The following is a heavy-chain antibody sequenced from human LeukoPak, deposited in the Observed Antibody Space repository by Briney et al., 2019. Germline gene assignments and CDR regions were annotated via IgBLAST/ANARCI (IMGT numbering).Heavy chain of an antibody. V-gene: IGHV1-69*10. CDR1: VGTFTSYA. D-gene: IGHD2-21*02. CDR3: AHEFPCGGDCYGYFYYYGMDV. J-gene: IGHJ6*02. CDR2: IIPIFVIA. Sequence: ASVKVSCKASVGTFTSYAISWVRQAPGQGVEWMGGIIPIFVIANYAQKFQGRVTITADKSTSTAYMELSSLRSEDTAVYYCAHEFPCGGDCYGYFYYYGMDVWGQGTTVTVSS.